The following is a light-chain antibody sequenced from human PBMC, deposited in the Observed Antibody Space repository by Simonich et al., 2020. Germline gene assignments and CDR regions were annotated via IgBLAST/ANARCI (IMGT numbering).Light chain of an antibody. CDR1: SSDVGSYNL. Sequence: QSALTQPASVSGSPGQSITISCTGTSSDVGSYNLVSWYQQHPGKAPKLMIYEGSNRPSGVSNRFSGSKSGNTSTLTISVLQAEDEADYYCCSYAGSSTFNWVFGGGTKLTVL. J-gene: IGLJ3*02. CDR2: EGS. CDR3: CSYAGSSTFNWV. V-gene: IGLV2-23*03.